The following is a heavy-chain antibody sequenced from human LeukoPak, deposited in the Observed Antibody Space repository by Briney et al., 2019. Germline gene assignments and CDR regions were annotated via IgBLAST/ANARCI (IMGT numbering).Heavy chain of an antibody. V-gene: IGHV4-59*01. CDR3: ARVISKQQLVPDY. D-gene: IGHD6-13*01. CDR1: GGSISSYY. CDR2: IYYRGST. Sequence: PSETLSLTCTVSGGSISSYYWSWIRQPPGKGLEWIGSIYYRGSTNYNPSLKSRVTISVDTSKNQFSLKLSSVTAADTAVYYCARVISKQQLVPDYWGQGTLVTVSS. J-gene: IGHJ4*02.